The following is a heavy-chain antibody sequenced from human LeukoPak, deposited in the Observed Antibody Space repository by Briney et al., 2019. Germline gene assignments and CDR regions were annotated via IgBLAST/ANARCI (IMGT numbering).Heavy chain of an antibody. V-gene: IGHV4-39*07. J-gene: IGHJ6*03. CDR2: IYHSGST. Sequence: SETLSLTCTVSGGSISSSSYYWGWIRQPPGTGLEWIGSIYHSGSTYYNPSLKSRVTISVDTSKNQFSLRLSSVTAADTAVYYCARDLPGPMDVWGKGTTVTVSS. CDR1: GGSISSSSYY. CDR3: ARDLPGPMDV.